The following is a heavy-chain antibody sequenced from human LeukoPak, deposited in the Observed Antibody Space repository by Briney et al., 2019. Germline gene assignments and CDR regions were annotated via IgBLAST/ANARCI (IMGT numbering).Heavy chain of an antibody. D-gene: IGHD4-17*01. CDR2: IYYSGST. J-gene: IGHJ4*02. CDR3: ARYGDYVFDL. CDR1: GGSISSYY. V-gene: IGHV4-59*01. Sequence: SETLSLTCTVSGGSISSYYGSWIRQPPGKGLEWIGYIYYSGSTIYNPSLKSRVTISVDTSKNQFSLKLSSVTAADTAVYYCARYGDYVFDLWGQGTLVTVSS.